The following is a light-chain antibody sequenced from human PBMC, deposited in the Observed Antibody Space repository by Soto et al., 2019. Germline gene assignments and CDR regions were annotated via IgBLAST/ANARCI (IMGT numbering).Light chain of an antibody. CDR3: SAYTVSRTYV. Sequence: QSALTQPASVSGSPGQSITISCTGTSSDVGAYNFVSWHQQHPGKAPKLMIYNVYDRPSGISYRFSGSKSGNTAPLTISGLQGGDEADYYCSAYTVSRTYVFGTGTKVTVL. CDR1: SSDVGAYNF. V-gene: IGLV2-14*03. CDR2: NVY. J-gene: IGLJ1*01.